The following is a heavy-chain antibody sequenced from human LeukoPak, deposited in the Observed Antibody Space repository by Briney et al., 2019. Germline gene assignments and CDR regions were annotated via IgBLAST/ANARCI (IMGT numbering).Heavy chain of an antibody. CDR2: ISYDGSNK. V-gene: IGHV3-30*03. CDR1: GFTFSSYG. Sequence: QPGGSLRLSCAASGFTFSSYGMHWVRQAPGKGLEWVAVISYDGSNKYYADSVKGRFTISRDNSKNTLYLQMNSLRAEDTAVYYCARERLGYQLLLRGYFDYWGQGTLVTVSS. J-gene: IGHJ4*02. CDR3: ARERLGYQLLLRGYFDY. D-gene: IGHD2-2*01.